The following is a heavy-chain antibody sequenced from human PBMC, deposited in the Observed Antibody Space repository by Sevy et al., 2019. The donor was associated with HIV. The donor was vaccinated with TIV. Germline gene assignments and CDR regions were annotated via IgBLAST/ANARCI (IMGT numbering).Heavy chain of an antibody. Sequence: SETLSLTCTVHGEPFSGYYWSWIRQPPGKGLEWIGEINHSGITHYNPSLKSRVTLSVDTSKNHFSVKLSSVTAADTAVYYCVRQDLATAAPRPYWGQGSLVTVSS. CDR1: GEPFSGYY. V-gene: IGHV4-34*01. CDR2: INHSGIT. CDR3: VRQDLATAAPRPY. D-gene: IGHD6-6*01. J-gene: IGHJ4*02.